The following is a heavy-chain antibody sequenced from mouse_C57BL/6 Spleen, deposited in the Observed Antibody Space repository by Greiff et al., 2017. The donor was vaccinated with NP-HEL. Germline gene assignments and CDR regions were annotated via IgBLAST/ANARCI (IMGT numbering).Heavy chain of an antibody. Sequence: EVQLQQSGGGLVQPGGSMKLSCAASGFTFSDAWMDWVRQSPEKGLEWVAEIRNKANNHATYYAESVKGRFTISRDDSKSSVYLQMNSLRAEDTGIYYCTTDGYYVPMDYWGQGTSVTVSS. CDR3: TTDGYYVPMDY. V-gene: IGHV6-6*01. CDR1: GFTFSDAW. D-gene: IGHD2-3*01. J-gene: IGHJ4*01. CDR2: IRNKANNHAT.